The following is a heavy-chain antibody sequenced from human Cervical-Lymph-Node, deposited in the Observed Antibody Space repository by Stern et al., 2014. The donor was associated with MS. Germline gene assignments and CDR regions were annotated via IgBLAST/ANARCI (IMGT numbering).Heavy chain of an antibody. CDR3: ARDGYSSTEYYLEY. V-gene: IGHV4-61*01. D-gene: IGHD2-2*01. J-gene: IGHJ4*02. CDR1: GDSISRRSYY. Sequence: QVQLQESGPGLVKPSETLSLTCTVSGDSISRRSYYWSWIRQPPGKGLEWIGFIYYGWSTKYNPSLNSRVTILQDSSKNQISLKLNSVTAADSAVYYCARDGYSSTEYYLEYWGQGILVTVSS. CDR2: IYYGWST.